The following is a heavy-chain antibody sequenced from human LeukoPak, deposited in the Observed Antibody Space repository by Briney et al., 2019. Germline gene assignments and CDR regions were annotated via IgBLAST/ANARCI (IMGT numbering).Heavy chain of an antibody. J-gene: IGHJ3*02. D-gene: IGHD6-13*01. Sequence: GGSLRLSCAASGFTVSSNYMSWVRQAPGKGLEWVSVIYSRGSTYYADSVKGRFTISRDNSKNTLYLQMNSLRAEDTAVYYCARDRSVAAAGAFDIWGQGTMVTVSS. CDR3: ARDRSVAAAGAFDI. CDR1: GFTVSSNY. CDR2: IYSRGST. V-gene: IGHV3-66*01.